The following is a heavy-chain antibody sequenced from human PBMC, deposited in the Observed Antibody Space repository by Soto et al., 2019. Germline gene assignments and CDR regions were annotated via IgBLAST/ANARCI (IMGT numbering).Heavy chain of an antibody. V-gene: IGHV4-59*08. CDR3: ARKYDFWSGYSYNWFDP. CDR1: GGSISSYY. CDR2: IYYSGST. Sequence: SETLSLTCTVSGGSISSYYWSWIRQPPGKGLEWIGYIYYSGSTNYNPSLKSRVTISVDTSKNQFSLKLSSVTAADTAVYYCARKYDFWSGYSYNWFDPWGQGTLVTVSS. J-gene: IGHJ5*02. D-gene: IGHD3-3*01.